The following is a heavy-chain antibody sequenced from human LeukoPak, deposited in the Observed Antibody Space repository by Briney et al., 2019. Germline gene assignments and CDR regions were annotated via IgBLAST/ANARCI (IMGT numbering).Heavy chain of an antibody. Sequence: LSLTXXXSGXSIXSSSYYWGWIRQXPGKGLEWIGSIYYSGSTYYNPSLKSRVTISVDTSKNQFSLKLSSVTAADTAVYYCARLNVYLDYWGQGTLVTVSS. J-gene: IGHJ4*02. CDR2: IYYSGST. V-gene: IGHV4-39*01. CDR1: GXSIXSSSYY. CDR3: ARLNVYLDY.